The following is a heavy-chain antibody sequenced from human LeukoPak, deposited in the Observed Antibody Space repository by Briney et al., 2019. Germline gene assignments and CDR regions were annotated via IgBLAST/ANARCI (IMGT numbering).Heavy chain of an antibody. CDR3: AGALMGATPFDY. CDR2: ISSSGSTI. Sequence: GGSLRLSCAASGFTFSSYSMNWVRQAPGKGLEWVSYISSSGSTIYYADSVKGRFTISRDNAKNSLCLQMNSLRAEDTAVYYCAGALMGATPFDYWGQGTLVTVSS. V-gene: IGHV3-48*04. CDR1: GFTFSSYS. D-gene: IGHD1-26*01. J-gene: IGHJ4*02.